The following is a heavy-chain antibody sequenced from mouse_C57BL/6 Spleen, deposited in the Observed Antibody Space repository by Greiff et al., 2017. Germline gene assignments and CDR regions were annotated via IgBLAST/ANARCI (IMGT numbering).Heavy chain of an antibody. CDR3: ARGDYSDY. J-gene: IGHJ2*01. V-gene: IGHV1-55*01. CDR2: IYPGSGST. Sequence: VQLQQSGAELVKPGASVKMSCKASGYTFTSYWITWVKQRPGQGLEWIGDIYPGSGSTNYNEKFKSKATLTVDKSSSTAYMQLSTVTSEGSAVYYYARGDYSDYWGQGTTLTVSS. CDR1: GYTFTSYW. D-gene: IGHD2-12*01.